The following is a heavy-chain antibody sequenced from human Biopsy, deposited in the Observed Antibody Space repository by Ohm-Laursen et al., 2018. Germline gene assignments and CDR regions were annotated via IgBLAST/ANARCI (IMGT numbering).Heavy chain of an antibody. J-gene: IGHJ6*02. CDR3: ARGRYYGSESYYSHYNMDV. Sequence: SLRLSCSASGFTFSSYGIHWVRQAPGKGLEWVAVIWYDGSNKYSADSVKGRFSISRDNSKNTVYLQMNSLRAADTAVYYCARGRYYGSESYYSHYNMDVWGQGTTVSVSS. V-gene: IGHV3-33*01. D-gene: IGHD3-10*01. CDR2: IWYDGSNK. CDR1: GFTFSSYG.